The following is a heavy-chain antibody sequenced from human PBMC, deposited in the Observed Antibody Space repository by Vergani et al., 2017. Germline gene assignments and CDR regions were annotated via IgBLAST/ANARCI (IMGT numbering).Heavy chain of an antibody. V-gene: IGHV4-39*01. J-gene: IGHJ4*02. CDR2: MYHSGTT. Sequence: QLQMQESGPGLVKPSETLSLTCSVSGDSITSRLDYWGWIRQTPGKGLEWIGSMYHSGTTYYNPSLKSRATLSVDTSKNQISQQVTSVTAADTAVYYCARHQIGRYTEYWGQGILVTVSS. D-gene: IGHD1-14*01. CDR1: GDSITSRLDY. CDR3: ARHQIGRYTEY.